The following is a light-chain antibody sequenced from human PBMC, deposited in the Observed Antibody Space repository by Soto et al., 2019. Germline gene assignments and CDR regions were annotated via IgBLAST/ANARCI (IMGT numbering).Light chain of an antibody. CDR3: QQSGSSPEP. CDR2: GAS. V-gene: IGKV3-20*01. Sequence: EIGFKQSPCTLSLSPGERATLHCRASQSVSSSYLAWYQQKPGQAPRLLIYGASSRATGIPDRFSGSGSGTDFTLTISRLEPEDFAVYYCQQSGSSPEPFGQGSKVAI. J-gene: IGKJ1*01. CDR1: QSVSSSY.